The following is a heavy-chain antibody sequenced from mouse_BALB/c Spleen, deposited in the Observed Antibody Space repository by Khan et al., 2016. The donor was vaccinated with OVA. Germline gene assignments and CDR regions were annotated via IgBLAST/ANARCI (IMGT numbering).Heavy chain of an antibody. V-gene: IGHV9-1*02. CDR1: GYTFTNYG. Sequence: QIQLVQSGPELKKPGETVKISCKASGYTFTNYGLNWVNQAPGKGLKWMGWLNTYTGEPIYADAFKGRFVFSLDTSASTAYLQNNNLTNEDMSTSVCTRSRSNYLLDYWGQGTTLTVSS. D-gene: IGHD2-5*01. CDR3: TRSRSNYLLDY. J-gene: IGHJ2*01. CDR2: LNTYTGEP.